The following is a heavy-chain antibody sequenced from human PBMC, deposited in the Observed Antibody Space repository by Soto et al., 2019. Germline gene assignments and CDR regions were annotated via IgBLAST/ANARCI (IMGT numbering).Heavy chain of an antibody. V-gene: IGHV1-69*12. J-gene: IGHJ6*02. D-gene: IGHD1-1*01. CDR1: GGTFSSYA. CDR3: ARDILETYGMDV. Sequence: QVQLVQSGAEVKKPGSSVKVSCKASGGTFSSYAISWVRQAPGQGLEWMGGIIPIFGTANYAQKFQGRVTITADEATSTAYMELSSLRAEDTAVYYCARDILETYGMDVWGQGPTVTVSS. CDR2: IIPIFGTA.